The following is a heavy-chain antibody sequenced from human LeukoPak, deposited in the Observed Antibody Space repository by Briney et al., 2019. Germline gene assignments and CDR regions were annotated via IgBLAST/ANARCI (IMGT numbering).Heavy chain of an antibody. D-gene: IGHD7-27*01. V-gene: IGHV4-59*01. CDR3: ASRKLGNDY. CDR1: GGAFSSYY. Sequence: SETLCLTCTVSGGAFSSYYWSWIRQPPGKGLEWIGYIYHTGSTSYSPSLKSRVTISADTSQNQFSLKLSSVTAADTAVYYCASRKLGNDYWGQGTLVTVSS. CDR2: IYHTGST. J-gene: IGHJ4*02.